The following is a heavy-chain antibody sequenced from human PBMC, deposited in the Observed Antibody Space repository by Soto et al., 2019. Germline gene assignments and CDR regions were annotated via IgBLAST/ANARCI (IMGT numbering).Heavy chain of an antibody. V-gene: IGHV4-38-2*01. CDR3: ATTRGLAVGGSFDY. Sequence: SETLSLTCAVSGYSISSGNYWAWIRQPPGRGLEWIGYIYYSGNTYHNPSLRSRITIAVDTSKNQFSLKLNSVAAADTAFYYCATTRGLAVGGSFDYWGQGMLVTVSS. J-gene: IGHJ4*02. D-gene: IGHD3-10*01. CDR1: GYSISSGNY. CDR2: IYYSGNT.